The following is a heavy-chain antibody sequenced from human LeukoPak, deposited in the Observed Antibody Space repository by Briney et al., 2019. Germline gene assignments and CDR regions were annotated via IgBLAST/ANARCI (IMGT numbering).Heavy chain of an antibody. CDR3: ARVHYDFFYYYYMDV. V-gene: IGHV3-20*04. CDR2: INWNGGST. CDR1: GFTFDDYG. Sequence: PGGSLRLSCAASGFTFDDYGMSWFRQAPGKGLEWVSGINWNGGSTGYADSVKGRFTISRDNAKNSLYLQMNSLRAEDTALYYCARVHYDFFYYYYMDVWGKGTTVTVSS. D-gene: IGHD3-3*01. J-gene: IGHJ6*03.